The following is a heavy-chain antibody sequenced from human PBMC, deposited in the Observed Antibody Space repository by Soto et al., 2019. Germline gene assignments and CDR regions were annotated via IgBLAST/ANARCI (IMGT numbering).Heavy chain of an antibody. CDR2: IIPIFGTA. CDR1: GGTFSSYA. J-gene: IGHJ6*02. D-gene: IGHD2-15*01. Sequence: QVQLVQSGAEVKKPGSSVKVSCKASGGTFSSYAISWVRQAPGQGLEWMGGIIPIFGTANYAQKFQGRVTITAEKSKSTAYMELSSLRSEDTAVYYCARDRGAAYCSGGSCYSYYYYGMDVWGQGTTVTVSS. V-gene: IGHV1-69*06. CDR3: ARDRGAAYCSGGSCYSYYYYGMDV.